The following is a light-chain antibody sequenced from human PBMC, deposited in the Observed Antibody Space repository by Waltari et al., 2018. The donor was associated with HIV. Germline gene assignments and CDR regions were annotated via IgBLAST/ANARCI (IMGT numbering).Light chain of an antibody. CDR1: SSNLAVTH. CDR2: DNN. CDR3: GTWDTSLSAGV. Sequence: QSVLTQPPSVSAAPGQTVVISCHGSSSNLAVTHLSWFQQLPGTAPKCIIYDNNKRPSGIPDRFSGSRSGTSATLSITGLQTGDEADYYCGTWDTSLSAGVFGGGTKVTVL. V-gene: IGLV1-51*01. J-gene: IGLJ3*02.